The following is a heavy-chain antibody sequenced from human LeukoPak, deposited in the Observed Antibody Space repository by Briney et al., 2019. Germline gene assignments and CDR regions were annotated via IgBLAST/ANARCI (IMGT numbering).Heavy chain of an antibody. CDR2: IYYSGST. Sequence: PSETLSLTCTVSGGSISSYYWSWIRQPPGKGLEWIGYIYYSGSTNYNPSLKSRVTISVDTSKNQFSLKLSSVTAADTAVYYCARAGRVTRDVDAFDIWGQGTMVTVSS. CDR1: GGSISSYY. D-gene: IGHD1-14*01. J-gene: IGHJ3*02. V-gene: IGHV4-59*01. CDR3: ARAGRVTRDVDAFDI.